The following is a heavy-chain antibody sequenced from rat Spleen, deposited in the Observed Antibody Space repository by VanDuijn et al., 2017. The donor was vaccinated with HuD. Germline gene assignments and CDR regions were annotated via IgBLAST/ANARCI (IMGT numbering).Heavy chain of an antibody. D-gene: IGHD1-4*01. J-gene: IGHJ2*01. CDR1: GFTFSDYA. CDR2: ISPSGGST. CDR3: AREAGIPFHYFDY. Sequence: EVQLVESGGGLVQPGRSLELSCVASGFTFSDYAMNWIRQAPTKGLEWVASISPSGGSTHYRDSVKGRFTISRDNEKSTLYLQMDSLRSEDTATYYCAREAGIPFHYFDYWGQGVMVTVSS. V-gene: IGHV5-19*01.